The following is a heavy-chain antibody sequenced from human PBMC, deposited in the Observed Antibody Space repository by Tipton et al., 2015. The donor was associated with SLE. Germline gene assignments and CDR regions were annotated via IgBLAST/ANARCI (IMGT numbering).Heavy chain of an antibody. D-gene: IGHD2-21*02. CDR1: GGSISSGGYY. Sequence: TLSLTCTVSGGSISSGGYYWSWIRQHPGKGLEWIGYIYYSGSTYYNPSLKSRVTISLDTSKNQFSLKLNSVTAADTAVYYCARLNDATAIASFDYWGQGNLVTVSS. J-gene: IGHJ4*02. CDR3: ARLNDATAIASFDY. CDR2: IYYSGST. V-gene: IGHV4-31*03.